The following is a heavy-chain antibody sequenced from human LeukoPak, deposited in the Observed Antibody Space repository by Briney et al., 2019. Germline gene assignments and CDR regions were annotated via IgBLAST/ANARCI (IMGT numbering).Heavy chain of an antibody. CDR1: GGSISSGGYS. Sequence: SETLSLTCAVSGGSISSGGYSWSWIRQPPGKGLEWIGYIYHSGSTYYNPSLKSRVTISVDRSKNQFSLKLSSVTAADTAVYYRARERSGYIDYWGQGTLVTVSS. D-gene: IGHD3-3*01. J-gene: IGHJ4*02. CDR3: ARERSGYIDY. CDR2: IYHSGST. V-gene: IGHV4-30-2*01.